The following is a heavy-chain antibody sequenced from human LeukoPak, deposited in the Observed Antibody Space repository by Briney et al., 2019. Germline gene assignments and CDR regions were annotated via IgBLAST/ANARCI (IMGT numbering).Heavy chain of an antibody. Sequence: PGGSLRLSCAASGFTFSSYEMNWVRQAPGKGLEWVSGINWNGGSTGYADSVKGRFTISRDNAKNSLYLQMNSLRAEDTALYYCARGARYYDILTGYYTWDYFDYWGQGTLVTVSS. D-gene: IGHD3-9*01. CDR1: GFTFSSYE. CDR2: INWNGGST. J-gene: IGHJ4*02. CDR3: ARGARYYDILTGYYTWDYFDY. V-gene: IGHV3-20*04.